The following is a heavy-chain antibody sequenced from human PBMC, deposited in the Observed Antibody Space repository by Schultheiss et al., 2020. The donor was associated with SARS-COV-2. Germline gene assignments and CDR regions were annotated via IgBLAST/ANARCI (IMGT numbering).Heavy chain of an antibody. Sequence: GGSLRLSCAASGFTFSSYSMNWVRQAPGKGLEWVSSISSSSSYIYYADSVKGRFTISRDNAKNTLYLQMNSLRAEDTAVYYCARDLMGPYYGSPGAPDYWGQGTLVTVSS. J-gene: IGHJ4*02. CDR3: ARDLMGPYYGSPGAPDY. D-gene: IGHD3-10*01. V-gene: IGHV3-21*01. CDR2: ISSSSSYI. CDR1: GFTFSSYS.